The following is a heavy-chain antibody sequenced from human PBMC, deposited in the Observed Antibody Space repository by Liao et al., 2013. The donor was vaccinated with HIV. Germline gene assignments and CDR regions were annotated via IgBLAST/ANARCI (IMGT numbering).Heavy chain of an antibody. CDR3: ARTILGVGTSSEYYYYYMDV. J-gene: IGHJ6*03. V-gene: IGHV4-61*02. CDR2: IYTQWEH. D-gene: IGHD2-2*01. Sequence: QVQLQESGPGLVKPSQTLSLTCTVSGGSISSGSYYWSWIRQPAGKGLEWIGRIYTQWEHQLQPLPQESSHHISRHVQEPSSPSKLSSVTAADTAVYYCARTILGVGTSSEYYYYYMDVWGKGTTVTVSS. CDR1: GGSISSGSYY.